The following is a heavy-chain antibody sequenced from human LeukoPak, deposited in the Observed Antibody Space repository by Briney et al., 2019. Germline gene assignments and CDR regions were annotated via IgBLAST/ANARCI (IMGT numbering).Heavy chain of an antibody. Sequence: PSETLSLTCTVSGGSISSYYWSWIRQPPGKGLEWIGYIYYSGSTNYNPSLKSRVTISVDTSKNQFSLKLSSVTAADTAVYYCARAFHVNSGSSSYHGMDVWGHGTTVTVSS. CDR3: ARAFHVNSGSSSYHGMDV. CDR1: GGSISSYY. D-gene: IGHD1-26*01. CDR2: IYYSGST. V-gene: IGHV4-59*01. J-gene: IGHJ6*02.